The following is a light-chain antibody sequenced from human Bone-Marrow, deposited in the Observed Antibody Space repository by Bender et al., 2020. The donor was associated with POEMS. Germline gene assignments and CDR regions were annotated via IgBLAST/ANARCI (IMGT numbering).Light chain of an antibody. CDR3: CSYSSTSTLV. J-gene: IGLJ3*02. CDR2: EST. Sequence: QSVLTQPPSASGTPGQSVTISCTGTSSDVGNDDLVSWYQQHPGKAPKLMIFESTKRPSGISNRFSGSKSGNTASLTISGLQAEDEADYYCCSYSSTSTLVFGGGTKLTVL. V-gene: IGLV2-23*01. CDR1: SSDVGNDDL.